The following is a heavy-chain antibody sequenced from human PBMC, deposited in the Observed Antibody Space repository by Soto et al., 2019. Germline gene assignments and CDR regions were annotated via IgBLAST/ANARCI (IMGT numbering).Heavy chain of an antibody. V-gene: IGHV4-38-2*01. Sequence: SETLSLTCPFLAFSLRTDYYWGWIRQPPGNGLEWIASFYHTGSTHYNPSLKSRVTISGDTSKNQFSLKLTSVTAADTAVYFCARFPALWGQGILVNVSA. CDR2: FYHTGST. J-gene: IGHJ4*02. CDR3: ARFPAL. CDR1: AFSLRTDYY.